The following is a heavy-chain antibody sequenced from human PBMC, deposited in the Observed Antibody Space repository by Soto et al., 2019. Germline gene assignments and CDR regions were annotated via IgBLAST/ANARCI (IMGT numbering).Heavy chain of an antibody. CDR2: IYYSGST. CDR3: ARCLIAAGGGWFDP. CDR1: GGSISSSSYY. D-gene: IGHD6-13*01. Sequence: PSETLSLTCTVSGGSISSSSYYWGWIRQPPGKGLEWIGSIYYSGSTYYNPSLKSRVTISVDTSKNQFSLKLSSVTAADTAVYYCARCLIAAGGGWFDPWGQGTLVTSPQ. V-gene: IGHV4-39*01. J-gene: IGHJ5*02.